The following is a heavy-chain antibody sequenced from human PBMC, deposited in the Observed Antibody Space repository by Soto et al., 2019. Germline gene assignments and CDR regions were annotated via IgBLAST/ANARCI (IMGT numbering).Heavy chain of an antibody. CDR2: IYWNDDK. CDR3: AHRHVSDSNYGMDG. J-gene: IGHJ6*02. CDR1: GFLLTTSGAG. V-gene: IGHV2-5*01. Sequence: GSGPTLVNPTQTLTLTCTFSGFLLTTSGAGVVWIRQPPGKALEWLALIYWNDDKRYSPSLKTRLTITKDTSNNQVLLTMANMDPVDTATYYCAHRHVSDSNYGMDGWGQGTTGTV. D-gene: IGHD2-15*01.